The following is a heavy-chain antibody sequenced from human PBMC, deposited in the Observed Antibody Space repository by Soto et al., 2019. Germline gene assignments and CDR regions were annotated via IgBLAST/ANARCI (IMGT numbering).Heavy chain of an antibody. J-gene: IGHJ6*02. CDR1: GFTFDDYA. D-gene: IGHD3-3*01. V-gene: IGHV3-43D*04. Sequence: PGGSLRLSCAASGFTFDDYAMHWVRQAPGKGLEWVSLISWDGGSTYYADSVKGRFTISRDNSKNSLYLQMNSLRSDDTAVYYCARSAIWSGYRDYYYYYGMDVWGQGTTVTVSS. CDR3: ARSAIWSGYRDYYYYYGMDV. CDR2: ISWDGGST.